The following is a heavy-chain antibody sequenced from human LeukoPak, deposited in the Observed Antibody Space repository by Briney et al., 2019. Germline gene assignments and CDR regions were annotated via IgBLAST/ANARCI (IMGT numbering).Heavy chain of an antibody. CDR1: GYTFTGYY. J-gene: IGHJ4*02. CDR3: ARDVGDGYNLNDY. V-gene: IGHV1-2*02. D-gene: IGHD5-24*01. Sequence: ASVKVSCKASGYTFTGYYMHWVRQAPGQGLEWMGWINPNSGGTNYAQKLQGRVTMTRDTSISTAYMELSRLRSDDTAVYYCARDVGDGYNLNDYWGQGTLVTVSS. CDR2: INPNSGGT.